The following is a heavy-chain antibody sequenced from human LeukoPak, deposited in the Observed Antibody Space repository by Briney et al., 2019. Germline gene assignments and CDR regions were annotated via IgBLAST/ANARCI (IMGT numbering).Heavy chain of an antibody. CDR1: GYTFTSYG. CDR3: AGVSSSWYSGWFDP. CDR2: ISAYNGNT. Sequence: ASVKVSCKASGYTFTSYGISWVRQAPGQGLEWMGWISAYNGNTNYAQKLQGRVTMTTDTSTSTAYMELRSLRSDDTAVYYCAGVSSSWYSGWFDPWGQGTLVTVSS. J-gene: IGHJ5*02. D-gene: IGHD6-13*01. V-gene: IGHV1-18*01.